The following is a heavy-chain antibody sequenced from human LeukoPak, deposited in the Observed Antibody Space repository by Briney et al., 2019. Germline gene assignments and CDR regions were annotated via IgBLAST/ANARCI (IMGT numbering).Heavy chain of an antibody. V-gene: IGHV3-30*02. Sequence: AGGSLRLSCAASGFTFSSYGMHWVRQAPGKGLEWVAFIRYDGSNKYYADSVKGRFTISRDNSKNTLYLQINSLRAEDTAVYYCAKDQPMATTGVSGALDYWGQGTLVTVFS. CDR2: IRYDGSNK. CDR3: AKDQPMATTGVSGALDY. J-gene: IGHJ4*02. CDR1: GFTFSSYG. D-gene: IGHD5-24*01.